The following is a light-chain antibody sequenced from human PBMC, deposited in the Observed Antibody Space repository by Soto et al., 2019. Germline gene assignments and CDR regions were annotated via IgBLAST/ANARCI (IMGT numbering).Light chain of an antibody. CDR1: SSDIGRYNF. J-gene: IGLJ1*01. V-gene: IGLV2-14*01. Sequence: QSVLTQPASMSGSPGQSITISCTGTSSDIGRYNFVSWYQHHPGKAPKLIIYEATKRPSGVSYRFSGSKSGNTASLTISGLQAEDEADYYCTSYTITSPYVFGTGTKLTV. CDR2: EAT. CDR3: TSYTITSPYV.